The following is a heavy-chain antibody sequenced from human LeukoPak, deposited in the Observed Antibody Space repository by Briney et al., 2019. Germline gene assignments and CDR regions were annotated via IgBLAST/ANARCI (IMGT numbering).Heavy chain of an antibody. CDR1: GGSISSSNFY. V-gene: IGHV4-39*01. J-gene: IGHJ3*02. CDR2: IYYSGST. D-gene: IGHD1-26*01. CDR3: ASQESIVGATEDAFDI. Sequence: PSETLSLTCTVSGGSISSSNFYWGWVRQPPGEGLEWIGSIYYSGSTCYHPSLKSRVTISVDTSKNQFSLKLSSVTAADTAVYYCASQESIVGATEDAFDIWGQGTMVTVSS.